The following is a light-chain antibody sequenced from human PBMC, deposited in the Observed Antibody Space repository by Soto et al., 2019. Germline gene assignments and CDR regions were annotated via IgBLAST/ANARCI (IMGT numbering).Light chain of an antibody. Sequence: QSVLTQPASVSGSPGQSITISCSGTSSDVGSSNLVSWYQQCPGKAPKLIIFEGDRRPSGVSGRFSGSKSGNTASLTISGLQAEDEADYYCCSFARSSTFYVFGTGTQLTVL. J-gene: IGLJ1*01. CDR3: CSFARSSTFYV. CDR1: SSDVGSSNL. V-gene: IGLV2-23*01. CDR2: EGD.